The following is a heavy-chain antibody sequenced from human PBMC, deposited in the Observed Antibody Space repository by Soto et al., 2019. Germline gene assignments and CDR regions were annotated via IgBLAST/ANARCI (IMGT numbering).Heavy chain of an antibody. CDR2: IYYRGNT. J-gene: IGHJ4*02. D-gene: IGHD3-10*01. CDR1: GYSISSGFY. V-gene: IGHV4-38-2*02. Sequence: SETLSLTCSVSGYSISSGFYWGWIRQPPGKGLEWIGSIYYRGNTYYNPSHNGRITISLDTSKNQFSLRLTSVTAADTAVYYCARGEVRGLIATGLDYLGQGALVTVSS. CDR3: ARGEVRGLIATGLDY.